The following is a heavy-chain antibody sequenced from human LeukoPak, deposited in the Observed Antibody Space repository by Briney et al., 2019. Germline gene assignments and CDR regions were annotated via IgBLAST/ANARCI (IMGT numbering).Heavy chain of an antibody. CDR3: ARDSSPRYSGYDWVF. CDR2: INQDGSQT. J-gene: IGHJ4*02. V-gene: IGHV3-7*01. D-gene: IGHD5-12*01. Sequence: PGGSLRLSCIVSGFAFSDYWMSWVRQAPGKGLEWLANINQDGSQTSYVDSVRGRFTVSRDNAKNSLYLQMNSLRADDTAVYYCARDSSPRYSGYDWVFWGRGTLVTVSS. CDR1: GFAFSDYW.